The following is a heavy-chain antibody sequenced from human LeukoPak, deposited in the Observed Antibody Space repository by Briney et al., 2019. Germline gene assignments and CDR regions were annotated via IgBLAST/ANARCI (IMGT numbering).Heavy chain of an antibody. J-gene: IGHJ6*03. CDR2: IYYSGST. CDR3: ARVRGEDYYMDL. Sequence: SETLSLTCTVSGASISSRTYYSDWIRQSPGKGLEWIGSIYYSGSTYYNPSLKSRVTISVDTSKNQFSLKLRSVTAADTAVFYCARVRGEDYYMDLWRKGTTVTVSS. D-gene: IGHD3-10*01. V-gene: IGHV4-39*07. CDR1: GASISSRTYY.